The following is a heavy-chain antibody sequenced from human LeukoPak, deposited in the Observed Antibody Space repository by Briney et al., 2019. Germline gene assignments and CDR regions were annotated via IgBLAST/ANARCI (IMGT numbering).Heavy chain of an antibody. D-gene: IGHD3-10*01. J-gene: IGHJ4*02. CDR2: ISSGSSYI. CDR3: ARDKAGTAGVFDY. Sequence: PGGSLRLSCAASGFTFSSYSMNWVRQAPGKGLEWVSSISSGSSYIYYADSVKGRFTISRDNAKNSLYLQMNSLRAEDTAVYYCARDKAGTAGVFDYWGQGTLVTVSS. V-gene: IGHV3-21*01. CDR1: GFTFSSYS.